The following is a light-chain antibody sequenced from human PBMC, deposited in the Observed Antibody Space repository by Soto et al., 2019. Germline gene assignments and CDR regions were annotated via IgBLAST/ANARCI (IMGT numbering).Light chain of an antibody. CDR2: AES. J-gene: IGKJ4*01. CDR1: QGIAGS. CDR3: QQVKSYPRT. V-gene: IGKV1-8*01. Sequence: AIRMTQSPSSLSASTGDRVTITCRASQGIAGSLAWYQQKPGKPPKLLIYAESTLQSGVPSRFSGSGSGTRGTLTISSLQPEDFATYYCQQVKSYPRTFGGGTKVDIK.